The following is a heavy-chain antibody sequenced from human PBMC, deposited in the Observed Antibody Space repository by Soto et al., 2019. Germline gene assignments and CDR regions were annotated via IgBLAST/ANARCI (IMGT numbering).Heavy chain of an antibody. Sequence: ASVKVSCKASGGTFSSYAISWVRQAPGQGLEWMGGIIPIFGTANYAQKFQGRVTITADKSTSTAYMELSSLRSEDTAVYYCARWRVVVAATGSYYYGMDVWGQGTTVTVSS. J-gene: IGHJ6*02. CDR3: ARWRVVVAATGSYYYGMDV. CDR2: IIPIFGTA. V-gene: IGHV1-69*06. CDR1: GGTFSSYA. D-gene: IGHD2-15*01.